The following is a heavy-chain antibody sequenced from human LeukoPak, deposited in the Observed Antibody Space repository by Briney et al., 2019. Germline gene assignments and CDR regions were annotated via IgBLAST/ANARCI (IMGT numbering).Heavy chain of an antibody. D-gene: IGHD6-13*01. V-gene: IGHV5-51*01. Sequence: KNGEPLKISCKGSGYSFNNYRIGWVRQTPGKGLEWMGVIYPGDSESTYSPSFQGQVTISVDKSINTAFLQWSRLKASDTAMYFCAKSQVFGYSRPWGMDVWGQGTTVTVSS. CDR3: AKSQVFGYSRPWGMDV. CDR2: IYPGDSES. J-gene: IGHJ6*02. CDR1: GYSFNNYR.